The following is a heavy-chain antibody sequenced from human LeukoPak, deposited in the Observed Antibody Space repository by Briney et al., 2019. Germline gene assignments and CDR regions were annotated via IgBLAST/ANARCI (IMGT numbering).Heavy chain of an antibody. CDR2: ISGSGGST. V-gene: IGHV3-23*01. J-gene: IGHJ5*02. Sequence: GGSLRLSCAASGFTFSSYAMSWVRQAPGKGLDWVSGISGSGGSTYHTDSVQGRFTISRDNSKNTLYLQMSSLRAEDTAVYYCAKLSDISWYEGWFDPWGQGTLVTVSS. CDR1: GFTFSSYA. CDR3: AKLSDISWYEGWFDP. D-gene: IGHD6-13*01.